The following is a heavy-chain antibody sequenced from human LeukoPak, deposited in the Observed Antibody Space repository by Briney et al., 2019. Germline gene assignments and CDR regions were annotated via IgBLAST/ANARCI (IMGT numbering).Heavy chain of an antibody. CDR2: ISSTGGTI. Sequence: GGSLRLSCVGSGFTFSNYLMNWVRQAPGKGLEWVSFISSTGGTIYYADSVKGRFTISRDNAKNSLYLQMNSLRAEDTAVYYCARDAEARADFWSGYSPTYYMDVWGKGTTVTVSS. D-gene: IGHD3-3*01. CDR3: ARDAEARADFWSGYSPTYYMDV. V-gene: IGHV3-48*01. J-gene: IGHJ6*03. CDR1: GFTFSNYL.